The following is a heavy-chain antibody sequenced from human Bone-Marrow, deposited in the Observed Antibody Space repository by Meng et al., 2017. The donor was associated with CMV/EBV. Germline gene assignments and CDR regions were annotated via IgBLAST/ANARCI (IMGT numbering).Heavy chain of an antibody. Sequence: GGSLRLSCEASGSTFSSYSMNWVRQAPGKGLEWVSSISSSSSYIYYPASVKGRFTISRDNAKNSVYLQMNSLRVEDTAVYYCARVGVVVVGAGDYWGQGTLVTVSS. CDR2: ISSSSSYI. D-gene: IGHD1-26*01. CDR3: ARVGVVVVGAGDY. J-gene: IGHJ4*02. V-gene: IGHV3-21*01. CDR1: GSTFSSYS.